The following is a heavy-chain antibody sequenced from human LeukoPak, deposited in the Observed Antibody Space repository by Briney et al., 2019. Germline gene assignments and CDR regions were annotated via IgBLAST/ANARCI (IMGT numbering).Heavy chain of an antibody. J-gene: IGHJ4*02. V-gene: IGHV4-39*01. D-gene: IGHD4-17*01. CDR1: GGSISSSSYY. Sequence: SETLSLTCTVSGGSISSSSYYWGWIRQPPGKGLEWIGSIYYSGSTYYNPSLKSRITISVDTSKNQFSLKLSSVTAADTAVYYCARHPDHYGDYGELYFDYWGQRTLVTVSS. CDR3: ARHPDHYGDYGELYFDY. CDR2: IYYSGST.